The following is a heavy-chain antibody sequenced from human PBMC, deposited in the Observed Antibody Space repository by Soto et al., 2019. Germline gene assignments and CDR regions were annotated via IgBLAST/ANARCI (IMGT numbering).Heavy chain of an antibody. CDR2: INPNSGST. Sequence: ASVKVSCKASGYTFASCGISWVRQAPGQGLEWMGWINPNSGSTNYAQKLQGWVTMTTDTSISTAYMELSRLRSDDTAVYYCARGYQPGGSQDYYHYMDVWGKGTTVTVSS. CDR1: GYTFASCG. D-gene: IGHD2-2*01. V-gene: IGHV1-2*04. J-gene: IGHJ6*03. CDR3: ARGYQPGGSQDYYHYMDV.